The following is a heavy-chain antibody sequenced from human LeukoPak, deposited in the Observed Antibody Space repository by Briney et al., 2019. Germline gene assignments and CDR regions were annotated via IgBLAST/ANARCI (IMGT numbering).Heavy chain of an antibody. CDR2: IYYSGST. Sequence: KSSETLSLTCTVSGGSIRNYYWSWIRQPPGMGLEWIGNIYYSGSTNYNPSLKSRVTISVETSKNQFSLNLSSVTAADTAVYYCARRTDSGSWYFDLWGRGTLVTVSS. J-gene: IGHJ2*01. D-gene: IGHD6-6*01. V-gene: IGHV4-59*01. CDR1: GGSIRNYY. CDR3: ARRTDSGSWYFDL.